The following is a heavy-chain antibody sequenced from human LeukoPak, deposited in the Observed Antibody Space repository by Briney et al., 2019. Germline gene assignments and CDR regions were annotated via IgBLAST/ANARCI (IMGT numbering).Heavy chain of an antibody. CDR2: ISSSSSYI. CDR1: GFTFSSYS. CDR3: ARASRARYCSSTSCYGM. J-gene: IGHJ4*02. Sequence: PGGFLRLSCAASGFTFSSYSMNWVRQAPGKGLEWVSSISSSSSYIYYADSVKGRFTISRDNAKNSLYLQMNSLRAEDTAVYYCARASRARYCSSTSCYGMWGQGTLVTVSS. V-gene: IGHV3-21*01. D-gene: IGHD2-2*01.